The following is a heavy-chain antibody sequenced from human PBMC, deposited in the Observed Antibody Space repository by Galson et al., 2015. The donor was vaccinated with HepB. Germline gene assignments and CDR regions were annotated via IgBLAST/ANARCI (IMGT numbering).Heavy chain of an antibody. J-gene: IGHJ4*02. D-gene: IGHD3-3*01. V-gene: IGHV1-3*01. Sequence: SVKVSCKASGYTLSNSAIYWLRQAPGQRLEWMGRINVGNTDTKYAQKFQGRVTITRDTSASTDYMELRSLRLEDTAVYYCANPIVGVVTNPLGYWGQGTLVTVSS. CDR3: ANPIVGVVTNPLGY. CDR2: INVGNTDT. CDR1: GYTLSNSA.